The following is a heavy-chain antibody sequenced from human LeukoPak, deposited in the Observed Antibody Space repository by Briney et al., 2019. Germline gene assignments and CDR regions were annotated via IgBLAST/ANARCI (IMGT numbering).Heavy chain of an antibody. CDR1: GGSISSGDHY. V-gene: IGHV4-30-4*01. D-gene: IGHD2-15*01. J-gene: IGHJ5*02. Sequence: SQTLSLTYTVSGGSISSGDHYWSWIRQPPGKGLEWIGHIYYSGSTYYNPSLKSRVTISVDTSKNQFSLSAADTAVYYCARRGYCSGGSCYAGLNWFDPWGQGTLVTVSS. CDR2: IYYSGST. CDR3: ARRGYCSGGSCYAGLNWFDP.